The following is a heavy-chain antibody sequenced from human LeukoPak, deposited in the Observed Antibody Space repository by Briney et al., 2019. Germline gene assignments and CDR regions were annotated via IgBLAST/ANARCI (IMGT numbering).Heavy chain of an antibody. V-gene: IGHV4-39*01. CDR1: GGSISSSSYY. Sequence: PSETLSLTCTVSGGSISSSSYYWGWIRQPPGKGLEWIGSIYYSGSTYYNPSLKSRVTISVDTSKNQFSLKLSSVTAADTAVYYCARHQDKPSSSRYVSYSDYWGQGTLVTVSS. J-gene: IGHJ4*02. CDR3: ARHQDKPSSSRYVSYSDY. CDR2: IYYSGST. D-gene: IGHD6-13*01.